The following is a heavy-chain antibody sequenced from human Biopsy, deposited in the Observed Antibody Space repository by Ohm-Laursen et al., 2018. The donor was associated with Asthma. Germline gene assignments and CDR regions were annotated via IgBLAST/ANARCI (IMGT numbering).Heavy chain of an antibody. V-gene: IGHV1-18*01. CDR3: ARAVDYSHYYGIDV. Sequence: ASETVSCPASGYTFNSAGITWVRQAPGQGLEWMGWISVYNGNTKVAQKLQDRVTMITDTSTSTAYMELRSLRSDDTAVYFCARAVDYSHYYGIDVWGQGTTVTVS. J-gene: IGHJ6*02. CDR1: GYTFNSAG. CDR2: ISVYNGNT. D-gene: IGHD3-10*01.